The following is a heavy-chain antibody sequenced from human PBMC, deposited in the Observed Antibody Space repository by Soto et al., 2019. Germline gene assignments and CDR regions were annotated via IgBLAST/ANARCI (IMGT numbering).Heavy chain of an antibody. CDR1: GYTFSAHA. D-gene: IGHD1-1*01. CDR3: ARGKGMEENYYYYGLDI. Sequence: GXSVKVSCKASGYTFSAHAKHLVRQAPGQSLEWMGWINGGTGQTKHSHRFQDRVTITMDTSASTAYMELSSLRSEDTAVYYCARGKGMEENYYYYGLDIWGQGTTVTVSS. J-gene: IGHJ6*02. CDR2: INGGTGQT. V-gene: IGHV1-3*01.